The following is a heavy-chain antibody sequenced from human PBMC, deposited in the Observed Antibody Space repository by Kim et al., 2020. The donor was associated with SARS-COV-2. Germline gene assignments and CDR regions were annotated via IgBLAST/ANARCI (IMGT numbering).Heavy chain of an antibody. CDR3: ARSTGYENDY. D-gene: IGHD5-12*01. CDR1: DYSITTQYY. V-gene: IGHV4-38-2*02. CDR2: VHHSGRT. Sequence: SETLSLTCTVSDYSITTQYYWGWIRQPPRKGLEWIGSVHHSGRTYHNPSLMSRVTISIDTSQNQFSLRVNSVTAADTAVYYCARSTGYENDYWGQGTLVIVSS. J-gene: IGHJ4*02.